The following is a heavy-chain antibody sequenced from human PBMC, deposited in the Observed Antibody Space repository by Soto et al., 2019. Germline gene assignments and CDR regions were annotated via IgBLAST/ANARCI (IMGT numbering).Heavy chain of an antibody. CDR3: TGDDDYYYYDCMDV. CDR1: GFTFSSYG. CDR2: IAYDGSNK. Sequence: QVQLVESGGGVVQPGRSLRLSCAASGFTFSSYGMHWVRQAPGKGLEWVAVIAYDGSNKYYADSVKGRFTISRDNSKNTLYLHMNSLRAEDTAVYYCTGDDDYYYYDCMDVWGKGTTVTVSS. D-gene: IGHD2-21*02. V-gene: IGHV3-30*03. J-gene: IGHJ6*03.